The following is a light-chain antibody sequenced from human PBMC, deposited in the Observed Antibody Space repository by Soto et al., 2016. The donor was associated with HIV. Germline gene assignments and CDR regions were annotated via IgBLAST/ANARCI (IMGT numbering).Light chain of an antibody. V-gene: IGKV1-17*01. CDR1: QGIRKD. CDR2: AAS. J-gene: IGKJ2*01. Sequence: DIQLTQSPSSLSASVGDRVTITCRASQGIRKDLGWYHQKPGKAPQRLIQAASTLHSGAPSRFIGRGYGTEFTLTISSLQPDDFATYYCQQFGNKPYTFGQGTKLEIK. CDR3: QQFGNKPYT.